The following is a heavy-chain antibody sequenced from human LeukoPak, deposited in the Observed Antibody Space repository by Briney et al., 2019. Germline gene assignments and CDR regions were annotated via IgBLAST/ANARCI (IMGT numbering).Heavy chain of an antibody. CDR2: ISGSGGST. CDR3: AKDAILGYCSSTSCYMVY. V-gene: IGHV3-23*01. CDR1: GLTFSSHW. D-gene: IGHD2-2*02. J-gene: IGHJ4*02. Sequence: GGSLRLSCAASGLTFSSHWMHWVRQAPGKGLEWVSAISGSGGSTYYADSVKGRFTISRDNSKNTLYLQMNSLRAEDTAVYYCAKDAILGYCSSTSCYMVYWGQGTLVTVSS.